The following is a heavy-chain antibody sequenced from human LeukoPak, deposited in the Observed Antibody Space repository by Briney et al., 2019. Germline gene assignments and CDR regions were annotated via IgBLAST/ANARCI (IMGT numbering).Heavy chain of an antibody. J-gene: IGHJ4*02. Sequence: SETLSLTCTVSGGSISSGDYYWSWIRQSPGKGLEWIGYIYYSGSTYYNPSLKSRVTISVDTSKNQFSLKLSSVTAADTAVYYCARGTMTTVTYYFDYWGQGTLVTVSS. V-gene: IGHV4-30-4*01. CDR3: ARGTMTTVTYYFDY. CDR2: IYYSGST. CDR1: GGSISSGDYY. D-gene: IGHD4-17*01.